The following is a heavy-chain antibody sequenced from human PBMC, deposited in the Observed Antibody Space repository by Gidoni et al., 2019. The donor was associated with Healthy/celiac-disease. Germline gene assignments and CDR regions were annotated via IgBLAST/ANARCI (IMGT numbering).Heavy chain of an antibody. Sequence: VQLVESGGGLVQTGRSLRLTWAAPGFTFDDCAMHWVRQAPGKGLVWVSGISGNSGSIVYADSVKRRFTISRDNANTSLYLQMSSLRAEDTALYYCAKGVTAMVGDIDYWGQGTLVTVSS. J-gene: IGHJ4*02. V-gene: IGHV3-9*01. CDR1: GFTFDDCA. CDR2: ISGNSGSI. D-gene: IGHD5-18*01. CDR3: AKGVTAMVGDIDY.